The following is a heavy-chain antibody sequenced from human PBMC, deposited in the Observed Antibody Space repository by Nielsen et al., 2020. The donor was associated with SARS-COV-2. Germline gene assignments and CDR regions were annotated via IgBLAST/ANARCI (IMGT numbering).Heavy chain of an antibody. J-gene: IGHJ4*02. D-gene: IGHD5-18*01. CDR1: GGSIKTASYY. V-gene: IGHV4-30-4*01. Sequence: SETLSLTCTVSGGSIKTASYYWSWIRQHPEWGLEWVGYIYHTGSTYYNAALESRVTISVDTSKNQFSLKLKFVTAADTAVYYCARDTKIQLWLGPFDYWGQGTLVTVSS. CDR2: IYHTGST. CDR3: ARDTKIQLWLGPFDY.